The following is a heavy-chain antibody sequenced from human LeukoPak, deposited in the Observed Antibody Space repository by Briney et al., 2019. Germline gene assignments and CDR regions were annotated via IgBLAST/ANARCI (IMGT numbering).Heavy chain of an antibody. CDR3: ARYSGSYYPGWFDP. CDR1: GGSISSYY. J-gene: IGHJ5*02. CDR2: IYTSGST. V-gene: IGHV4-4*07. Sequence: SETLSLTCTVSGGSISSYYWSWIRQPAGKGLEWLGRIYTSGSTNYNPSLKSRVTMSVDTSKNQFSLKLSSVTAADTAVYYCARYSGSYYPGWFDPWGQGTLVTVSS. D-gene: IGHD1-26*01.